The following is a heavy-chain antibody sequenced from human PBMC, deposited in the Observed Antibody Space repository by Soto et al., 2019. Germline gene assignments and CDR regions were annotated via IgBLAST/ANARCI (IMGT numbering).Heavy chain of an antibody. Sequence: PSETLSLTCTVSGGSISSGDYYWSWIRQPPGKGLEWIGYIYYSGSTYYNPSLKSRVTISVDTSKNQFSLKLSSVTAADTAVYYCARGDHSSSDNWFDPWGQGTLVTVSS. D-gene: IGHD6-13*01. CDR1: GGSISSGDYY. CDR2: IYYSGST. V-gene: IGHV4-30-4*01. CDR3: ARGDHSSSDNWFDP. J-gene: IGHJ5*02.